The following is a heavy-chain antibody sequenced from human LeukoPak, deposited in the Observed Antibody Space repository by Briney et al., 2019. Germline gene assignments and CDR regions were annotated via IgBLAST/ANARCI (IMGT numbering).Heavy chain of an antibody. CDR1: GGSISSSSYY. CDR3: ATLGAAAGRFDY. CDR2: IYYSGST. D-gene: IGHD6-13*01. Sequence: SETLSLTCTVSGGSISSSSYYWGWIRQPPGKGLEWIGNIYYSGSTYYNPSLKSRVIISVDTSKNQFSLKLSSVTAADTAVYYCATLGAAAGRFDYWGQGTLVTVSS. J-gene: IGHJ4*02. V-gene: IGHV4-39*01.